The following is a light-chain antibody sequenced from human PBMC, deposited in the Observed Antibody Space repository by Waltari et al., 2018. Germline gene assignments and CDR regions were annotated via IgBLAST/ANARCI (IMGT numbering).Light chain of an antibody. V-gene: IGLV2-14*01. CDR3: SSYTSTSTVL. Sequence: QSALTQPASVSGSPGQSIIISCTGTSSDVGDYKYVSWYQQHPGKAPKLMIYEVTNRPSGVSNRFSGSKSGNTASLTISGLQAEDEADYYCSSYTSTSTVLFGGGTKLTVL. CDR2: EVT. CDR1: SSDVGDYKY. J-gene: IGLJ2*01.